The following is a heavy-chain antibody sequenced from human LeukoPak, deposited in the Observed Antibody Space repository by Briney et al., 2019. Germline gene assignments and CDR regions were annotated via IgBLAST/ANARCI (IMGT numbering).Heavy chain of an antibody. J-gene: IGHJ5*02. CDR1: GYSFSTYW. CDR2: IYPDDSDT. CDR3: ARQRGSSGRINWLDP. Sequence: GESLKISCQGSGYSFSTYWIGWVRQLPGEGLEWMGVIYPDDSDTRYSPSFQGQVTISADRSIRTAYLQWTSLKASDTAMYYCARQRGSSGRINWLDPWGQGTLVTVSS. V-gene: IGHV5-51*01. D-gene: IGHD3-10*01.